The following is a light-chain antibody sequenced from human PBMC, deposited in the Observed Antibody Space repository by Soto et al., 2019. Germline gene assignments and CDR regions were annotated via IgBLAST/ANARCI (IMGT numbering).Light chain of an antibody. CDR3: QHYNNFPWT. Sequence: DIQMTQSPSTLSASVGDRVTITCRASRSVGTWLAWYKKKPGRAPKLLMYKASSLESGVPSRVSGSGAGTEFTLTISRLQPDDFATYYCQHYNNFPWTFGQGTKVDIK. CDR1: RSVGTW. V-gene: IGKV1-5*03. CDR2: KAS. J-gene: IGKJ1*01.